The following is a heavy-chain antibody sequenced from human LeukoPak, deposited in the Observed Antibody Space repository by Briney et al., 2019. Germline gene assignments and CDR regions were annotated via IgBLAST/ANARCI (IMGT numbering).Heavy chain of an antibody. J-gene: IGHJ6*03. D-gene: IGHD6-13*01. CDR2: FDPEDGET. Sequence: GASVKVSCKVSGYTLTELSMHWVRQAPGKGLEWMGGFDPEDGETIYAQKFQGRVTMTEDTSTDTAYMELSSLRSEDTAVYYCATGVSSSNVRYYYYYYMDVWGKGTTVTVSS. CDR3: ATGVSSSNVRYYYYYYMDV. CDR1: GYTLTELS. V-gene: IGHV1-24*01.